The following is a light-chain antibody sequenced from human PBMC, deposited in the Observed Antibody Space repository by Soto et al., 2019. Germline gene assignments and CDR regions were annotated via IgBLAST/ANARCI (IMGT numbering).Light chain of an antibody. CDR3: QALDRSTVV. CDR2: QAS. CDR1: KLGDKY. V-gene: IGLV3-1*01. Sequence: SYELTQPPSVSVSPGQTASITCSGDKLGDKYACWYQQKPGQSPVLVIYQASKRPSGIPEPFSGSNSGNTATLTISGTQAMDEAEYSCQALDRSTVVFGGGTKVTVL. J-gene: IGLJ2*01.